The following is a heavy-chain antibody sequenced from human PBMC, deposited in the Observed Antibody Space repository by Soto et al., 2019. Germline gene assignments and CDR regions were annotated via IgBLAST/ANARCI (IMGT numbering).Heavy chain of an antibody. CDR3: ARLPYSSSGHDAFDI. J-gene: IGHJ3*02. Sequence: QLQLQESGPGLVKPSETLSLTCTVSGGSISSSSYYWGWIRQPPRKGLEGIGSIYYSGSTYYNPSLKSRVTISVDTSKNQFSLKLSSVTAADTAVYYCARLPYSSSGHDAFDIWGQGTMVTVSS. CDR2: IYYSGST. D-gene: IGHD6-6*01. CDR1: GGSISSSSYY. V-gene: IGHV4-39*01.